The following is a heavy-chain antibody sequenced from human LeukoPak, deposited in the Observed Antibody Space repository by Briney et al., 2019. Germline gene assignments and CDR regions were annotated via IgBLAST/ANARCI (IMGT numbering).Heavy chain of an antibody. CDR1: GFTFSSYW. CDR2: IRSDGSST. V-gene: IGHV3-74*01. D-gene: IGHD5-24*01. J-gene: IGHJ4*02. CDR3: AKDDYNRH. Sequence: PGGSLRLSCAASGFTFSSYWMHWVRQVPGKGLVWVSRIRSDGSSTSYADSEKGRFTISRDNAKNTLYLQMSSLRVDDTAVYYCAKDDYNRHWGQGTLVTVSS.